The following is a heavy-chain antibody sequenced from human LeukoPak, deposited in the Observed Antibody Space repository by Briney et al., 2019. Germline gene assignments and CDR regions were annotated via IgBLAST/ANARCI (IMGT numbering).Heavy chain of an antibody. CDR1: GFTFSSYA. CDR2: ISGSGGST. V-gene: IGHV3-23*01. Sequence: GGSLRLSCAASGFTFSSYAMSWVRQAPGKGLEWVSAISGSGGSTYYADSVKGRFTISRDNSKNTLYLQMNSLRAEDTAVYYCAKGPYCSGGSRYPNWFDPWGQGTLVTVSS. D-gene: IGHD2-15*01. J-gene: IGHJ5*02. CDR3: AKGPYCSGGSRYPNWFDP.